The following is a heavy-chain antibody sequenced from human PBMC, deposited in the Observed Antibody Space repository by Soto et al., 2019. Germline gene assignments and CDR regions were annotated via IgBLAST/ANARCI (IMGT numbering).Heavy chain of an antibody. CDR1: GYMFTDYY. D-gene: IGHD1-26*01. CDR3: ARCLERATTEVDY. J-gene: IGHJ4*02. V-gene: IGHV1-2*02. Sequence: QVQLVQSGTEVKKPGASVKVSCKASGYMFTDYYMHWVRQAPGQGLEWMGWIDPKGGDTKYAQNFQGRVTMTRDTSISTAYMDLSSLISDDTAVYYCARCLERATTEVDYWGQGTLVTVSS. CDR2: IDPKGGDT.